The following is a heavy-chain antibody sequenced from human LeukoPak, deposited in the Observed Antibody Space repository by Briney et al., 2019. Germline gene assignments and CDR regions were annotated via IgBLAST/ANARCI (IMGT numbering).Heavy chain of an antibody. V-gene: IGHV4-59*08. Sequence: KSSETLSLTCTVSGGSISSYYWSWIRQPPGKGLEWIGYIHYSGSTNYNPSLKSRVTISVGTSKNQFSLKLSSVTAADTAVYYCARHATGTDHFDYWGQETLVTVSS. D-gene: IGHD1-1*01. CDR2: IHYSGST. CDR1: GGSISSYY. CDR3: ARHATGTDHFDY. J-gene: IGHJ4*02.